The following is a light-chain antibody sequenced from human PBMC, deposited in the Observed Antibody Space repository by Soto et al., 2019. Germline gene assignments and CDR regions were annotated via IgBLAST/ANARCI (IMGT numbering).Light chain of an antibody. V-gene: IGLV2-23*01. CDR3: CSYAGSSTGV. CDR1: SSDVGGYNL. J-gene: IGLJ2*01. Sequence: QSALTQPASVSGSPGQSITISCTGTSSDVGGYNLVSWYQQHPGKAPKLMIYEGSKRPSGVSNRFSGSKSGNTASLTISGLQAEDDADYYCCSYAGSSTGVFGGGTKVTVL. CDR2: EGS.